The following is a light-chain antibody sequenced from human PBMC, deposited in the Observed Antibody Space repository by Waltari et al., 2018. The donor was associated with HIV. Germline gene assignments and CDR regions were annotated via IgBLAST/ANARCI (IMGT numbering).Light chain of an antibody. CDR2: GAS. Sequence: NVPTPSPGTPSLSPGERATPPCRASQSVSSSYLAWYQQKPGQAPRLLIYGASSRATGIPDRFSGSGSGTDFILTISRLEPEDSAVYYCHQYGSSPRGTFGQGTKVEIK. J-gene: IGKJ1*01. CDR3: HQYGSSPRGT. V-gene: IGKV3-20*01. CDR1: QSVSSSY.